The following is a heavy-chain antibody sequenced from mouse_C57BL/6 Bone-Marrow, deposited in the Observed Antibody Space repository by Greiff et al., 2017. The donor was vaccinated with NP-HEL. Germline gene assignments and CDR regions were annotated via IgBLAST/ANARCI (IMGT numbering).Heavy chain of an antibody. CDR2: IYPGSGST. CDR3: AKRGDTMVTTEWYFDV. Sequence: QVQLKQPGAELVKPGASVKMSCKASGYTFTSYWITWVKQRPGQGLEWIGDIYPGSGSTNYNEKFKSTATLTVDTSPSTAYMQLSSLTSEDSAVYYCAKRGDTMVTTEWYFDVWGTGTTVTVSS. V-gene: IGHV1-55*01. J-gene: IGHJ1*03. D-gene: IGHD2-2*01. CDR1: GYTFTSYW.